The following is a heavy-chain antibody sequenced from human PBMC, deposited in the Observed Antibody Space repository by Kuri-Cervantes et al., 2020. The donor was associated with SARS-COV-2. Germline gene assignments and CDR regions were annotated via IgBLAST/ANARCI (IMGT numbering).Heavy chain of an antibody. Sequence: ASVKVSCKAFGYTFTSYGISWVRQAPGQGLEWMGWISAYNGNTNYAQKFQGRVTMTTDRSTTTAYMELRSLRSDDTAMYYCARAGYGVGFRFLPNYYMDVWGKGTTVTVSS. CDR3: ARAGYGVGFRFLPNYYMDV. J-gene: IGHJ6*03. CDR2: ISAYNGNT. V-gene: IGHV1-18*01. CDR1: GYTFTSYG. D-gene: IGHD3-3*01.